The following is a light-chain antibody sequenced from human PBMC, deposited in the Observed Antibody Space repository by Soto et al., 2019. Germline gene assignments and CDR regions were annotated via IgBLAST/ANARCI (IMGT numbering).Light chain of an antibody. CDR3: CLSPGSLTWL. V-gene: IGLV2-11*01. J-gene: IGLJ3*02. Sequence: QSVLTQPRSVSGSPGQSVTISCTATGSDVGDSSHVSWYQLHPGKAPKLMIYEVNNRPSGVPDRFSGSKSGSTASLTISGLQAEDEAEYYCCLSPGSLTWLFGGGTKRTVL. CDR1: GSDVGDSSH. CDR2: EVN.